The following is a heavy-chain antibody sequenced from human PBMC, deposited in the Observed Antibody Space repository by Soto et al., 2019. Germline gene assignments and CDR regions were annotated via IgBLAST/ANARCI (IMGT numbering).Heavy chain of an antibody. CDR1: GGSIDSGDYY. D-gene: IGHD4-4*01. CDR2: DYYSGTT. V-gene: IGHV4-61*08. J-gene: IGHJ5*02. CDR3: ARDVSARSNYCGP. Sequence: PSETLSLTCTASGGSIDSGDYYWSWNRQPPGKGLEWIGYDYYSGTTNGNPFLKSRVTLSLGKSGSQCSLKMNSVTAADTAVYYCARDVSARSNYCGPWGQGTLVAVAS.